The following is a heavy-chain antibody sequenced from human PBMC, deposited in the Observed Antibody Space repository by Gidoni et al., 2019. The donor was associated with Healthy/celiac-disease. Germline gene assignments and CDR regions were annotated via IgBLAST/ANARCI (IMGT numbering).Heavy chain of an antibody. V-gene: IGHV4-39*01. D-gene: IGHD3-22*01. CDR3: ATSPTMMQGY. CDR1: GVSISSSRYY. J-gene: IGHJ4*02. CDR2: IHYSGST. Sequence: QLQLQESGPGLVKPSETLFLTCTVSGVSISSSRYYWGWIRQPPGKGLEWIGSIHYSGSTYYNPSLKSRVTISVDTSKNQFSLKLSSVTAADTAVYYCATSPTMMQGYWGQGTLVTGSS.